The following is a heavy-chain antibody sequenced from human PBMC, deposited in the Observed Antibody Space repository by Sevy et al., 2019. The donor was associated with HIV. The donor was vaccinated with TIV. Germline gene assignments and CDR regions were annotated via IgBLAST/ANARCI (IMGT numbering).Heavy chain of an antibody. V-gene: IGHV3-21*06. CDR2: ISGSSNYI. CDR3: ARGPPDGSYDYFDY. D-gene: IGHD1-26*01. Sequence: ESLKISCAASAFTFSSYNMNWVRQAPGKGLEWVSCISGSSNYIYYAESLKGRFIISRDNAKNTLYLQMNSLRADDTAVYYCARGPPDGSYDYFDYWGQGTLVTVSS. J-gene: IGHJ4*02. CDR1: AFTFSSYN.